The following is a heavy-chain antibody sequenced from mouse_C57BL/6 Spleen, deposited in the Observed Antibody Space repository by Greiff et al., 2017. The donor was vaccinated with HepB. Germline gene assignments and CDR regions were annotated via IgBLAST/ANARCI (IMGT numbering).Heavy chain of an antibody. D-gene: IGHD1-1*01. J-gene: IGHJ3*01. CDR2: IYPSDSET. CDR1: GYTFTSYW. CDR3: ARSKYYGSSSAWFAY. V-gene: IGHV1-61*01. Sequence: QVQLKQPGAELVRPGSSVKLSCKASGYTFTSYWMDWVKQRPGQGLEWIGNIYPSDSETHYNQKFKDKATLTVDKSSSTAYMQLSSLTSEDSAVYYCARSKYYGSSSAWFAYWGQGTLVTVSA.